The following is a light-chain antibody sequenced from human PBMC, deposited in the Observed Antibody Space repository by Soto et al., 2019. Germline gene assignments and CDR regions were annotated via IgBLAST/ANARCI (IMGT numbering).Light chain of an antibody. V-gene: IGKV3-20*01. Sequence: EIVLTQSPGTLSLSPGERATLSCRASKSVSSSYLAWYEQKPGHAPRLRIYGASSRATGIPDRFSGSGSGTDFTLTISRLEPEDFAVYYCQQYGSSPPITFGQGTRLEIK. CDR1: KSVSSSY. J-gene: IGKJ5*01. CDR3: QQYGSSPPIT. CDR2: GAS.